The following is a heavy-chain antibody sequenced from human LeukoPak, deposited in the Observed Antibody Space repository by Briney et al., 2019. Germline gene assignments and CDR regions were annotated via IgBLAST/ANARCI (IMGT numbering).Heavy chain of an antibody. Sequence: PGGSLRLSCAASGFNVSSSYMSWVRQAPGKGLEWVSVIYSGGRTYYADSVKGRFTISRDNSKNTLYLQMNSLRAEDTAVYYCARGIAYSFGLDYWGQGTLVTVSS. D-gene: IGHD5-18*01. V-gene: IGHV3-66*01. CDR3: ARGIAYSFGLDY. CDR2: IYSGGRT. CDR1: GFNVSSSY. J-gene: IGHJ4*02.